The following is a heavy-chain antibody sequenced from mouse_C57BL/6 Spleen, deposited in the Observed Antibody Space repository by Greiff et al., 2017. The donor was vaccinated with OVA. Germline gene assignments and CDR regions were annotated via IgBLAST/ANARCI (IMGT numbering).Heavy chain of an antibody. J-gene: IGHJ3*01. CDR3: ARSSNWDDAY. D-gene: IGHD4-1*01. Sequence: QFQLQQPGAELVRPGSSVKLSCKASGYTFTSYWMHWVQQRPIQGLEWIGNIDPSDSETHYNQKFKDKATLAVDKSSSTAYMQLSSLTSEDSAVYYCARSSNWDDAYWGQGTLVTVSA. CDR1: GYTFTSYW. CDR2: IDPSDSET. V-gene: IGHV1-52*01.